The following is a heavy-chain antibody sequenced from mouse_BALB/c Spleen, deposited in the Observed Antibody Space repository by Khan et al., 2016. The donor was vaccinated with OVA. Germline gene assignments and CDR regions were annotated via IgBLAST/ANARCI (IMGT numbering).Heavy chain of an antibody. CDR2: ISSDGDYT. V-gene: IGHV5-9-3*01. CDR1: GFTFSTYA. Sequence: DVHLVESGGGLVKPGGSLKLSCAASGFTFSTYAMSWVRQTPGQRLEWVATISSDGDYTYYPDNVTGRFTISRDNAKNTLYLQMSSLRSEDTAMYYCARSPYGNFAYWGQGTLVTVSA. J-gene: IGHJ3*01. D-gene: IGHD2-1*01. CDR3: ARSPYGNFAY.